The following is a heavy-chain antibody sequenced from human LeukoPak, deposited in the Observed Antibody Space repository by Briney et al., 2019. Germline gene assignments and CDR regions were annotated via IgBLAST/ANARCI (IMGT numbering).Heavy chain of an antibody. CDR1: GFTFSSYW. J-gene: IGHJ6*02. CDR3: ARAGIAAAGKYYYYGMDV. V-gene: IGHV3-74*01. Sequence: GGSLRLSCAASGFTFSSYWMHWVRQAPGKGLVWVSRINSDGSSTSYADSVKGRFTISRDNAKNTLYLQMNSLRAEDTDVYYCARAGIAAAGKYYYYGMDVWGQGTTVTVSS. CDR2: INSDGSST. D-gene: IGHD6-13*01.